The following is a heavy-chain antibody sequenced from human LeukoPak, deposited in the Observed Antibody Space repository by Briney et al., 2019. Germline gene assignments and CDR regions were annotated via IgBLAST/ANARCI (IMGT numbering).Heavy chain of an antibody. D-gene: IGHD3-22*01. CDR3: ARNHAEYYDSSGHAFDI. CDR2: INHSGTT. CDR1: GGSFSGYY. J-gene: IGHJ3*02. V-gene: IGHV4-34*01. Sequence: SETLSLTCAVHGGSFSGYYWTWIRQPPGKGLEWIGEINHSGTTNYNPSLKSRVTISVDTSKNQFSLKLTSVTAADTAVYYCARNHAEYYDSSGHAFDIWGQGTMVTVSS.